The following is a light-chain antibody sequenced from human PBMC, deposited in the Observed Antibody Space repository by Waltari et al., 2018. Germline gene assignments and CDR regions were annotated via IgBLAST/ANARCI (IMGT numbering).Light chain of an antibody. CDR3: LVWHSTSDHHGV. CDR1: NIGSKS. V-gene: IGLV3-21*04. CDR2: YDS. Sequence: SYVVTQSPSVSVAPGETARITCGGANIGSKSVHWSQQRPGQAPVLVIAYDSDRPAGIPERFSGSNSGNTATLTISWVEAEDEADYYCLVWHSTSDHHGVFGGGTKLTVL. J-gene: IGLJ2*01.